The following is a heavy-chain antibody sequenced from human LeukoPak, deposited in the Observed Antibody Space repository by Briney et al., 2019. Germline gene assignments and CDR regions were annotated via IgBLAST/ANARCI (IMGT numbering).Heavy chain of an antibody. CDR3: ARRVSSSGFDAFDV. CDR1: GYSFATYW. CDR2: HYPGDSDT. D-gene: IGHD5-12*01. V-gene: IGHV5-51*01. Sequence: GESLKISCKGSGYSFATYWIGWVRQMPGKGLEWMGIHYPGDSDTTYSPSFQGQVTMSADKSISTAYLQWSSLKASDTAMYYCARRVSSSGFDAFDVWGQGTMVTVSS. J-gene: IGHJ3*01.